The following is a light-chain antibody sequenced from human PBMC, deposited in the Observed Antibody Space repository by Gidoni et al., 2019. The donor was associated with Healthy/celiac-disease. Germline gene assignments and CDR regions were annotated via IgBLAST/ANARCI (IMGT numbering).Light chain of an antibody. V-gene: IGKV3-11*01. Sequence: EIVLTQSPATLSLSPGDSATLSCRASRSVTSYLAWYQQRPGQAPRLLIYDASHRATGIPARFSGSGSGTDFTLTISSLEPEDFAVYYCQQRSNWPTFGQGTKLEIK. CDR1: RSVTSY. CDR3: QQRSNWPT. J-gene: IGKJ2*01. CDR2: DAS.